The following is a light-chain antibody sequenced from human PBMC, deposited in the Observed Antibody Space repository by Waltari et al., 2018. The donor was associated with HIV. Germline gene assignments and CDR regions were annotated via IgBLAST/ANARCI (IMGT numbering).Light chain of an antibody. Sequence: QSALTQPASVSGSPGQSITISCTGTSSDVGSYNLVSWYQQHPGKAPKLMIYEVSKRPSGVSNRFSGSQSGNTASRTISGLQAEDEADYYCCSYACSSTLVFGGGTKLTVL. V-gene: IGLV2-23*02. CDR3: CSYACSSTLV. J-gene: IGLJ2*01. CDR1: SSDVGSYNL. CDR2: EVS.